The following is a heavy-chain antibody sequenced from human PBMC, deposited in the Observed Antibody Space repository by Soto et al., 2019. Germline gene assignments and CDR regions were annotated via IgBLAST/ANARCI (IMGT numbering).Heavy chain of an antibody. CDR1: GDSISSADYC. J-gene: IGHJ4*02. Sequence: SETLSLTCTVSGDSISSADYCWSRIRQPPGKGLEWIGYICYSGSTYYNPSLKSRTTMSVDTSKKQFSLTLTSVTAADTAVYYCAREDSGLFDYWGQGSLVTVSS. D-gene: IGHD6-19*01. CDR3: AREDSGLFDY. V-gene: IGHV4-30-4*01. CDR2: ICYSGST.